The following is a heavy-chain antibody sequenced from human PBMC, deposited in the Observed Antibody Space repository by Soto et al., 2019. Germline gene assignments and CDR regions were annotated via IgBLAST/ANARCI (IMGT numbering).Heavy chain of an antibody. CDR1: GYTFTSYA. J-gene: IGHJ6*02. CDR2: INAGNGNT. V-gene: IGHV1-3*01. CDR3: AREHYDFWSGFRYGMDV. D-gene: IGHD3-3*01. Sequence: ASVKVSCKASGYTFTSYAMHWARQAPGQRFEWMGWINAGNGNTKYSQKFQGRVTITRDTSASTAYMELSSLRSEDTAVYYCAREHYDFWSGFRYGMDVWGQGTTVTVSS.